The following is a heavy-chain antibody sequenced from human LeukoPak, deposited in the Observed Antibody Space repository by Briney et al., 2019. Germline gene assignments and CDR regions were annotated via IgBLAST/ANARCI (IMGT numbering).Heavy chain of an antibody. CDR3: ARESYDDSGFALDI. J-gene: IGHJ3*02. Sequence: GGSLRLSCAASGFSVSSTYMNWVRQAPGKALEWVSVIYSGGSTYYGDSVKGRFTISRDNSKNTLYLQMNSLRAEDTAVYYCARESYDDSGFALDIWGQGTRVTVSS. CDR2: IYSGGST. CDR1: GFSVSSTY. V-gene: IGHV3-53*01. D-gene: IGHD3-10*01.